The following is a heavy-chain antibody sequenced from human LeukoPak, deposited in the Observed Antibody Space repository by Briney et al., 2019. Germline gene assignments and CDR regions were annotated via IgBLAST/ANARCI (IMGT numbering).Heavy chain of an antibody. V-gene: IGHV3-21*04. Sequence: GGSLRLSCAASGFTFSSYSMNWVRQAPGKGLEWVSSISSSSSYIYYADSVKGRFTISRDNSKNTLYLQMNSLRAEDTAVYYCAKDRTEWLFPNWFDPWGQGTLVTVSS. D-gene: IGHD3-3*01. CDR3: AKDRTEWLFPNWFDP. CDR2: ISSSSSYI. J-gene: IGHJ5*02. CDR1: GFTFSSYS.